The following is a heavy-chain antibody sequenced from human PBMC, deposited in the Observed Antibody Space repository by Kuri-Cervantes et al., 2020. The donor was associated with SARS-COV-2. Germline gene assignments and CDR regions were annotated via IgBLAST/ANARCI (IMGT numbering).Heavy chain of an antibody. J-gene: IGHJ4*02. CDR3: ATWPYGDYGLLDY. V-gene: IGHV3-23*01. D-gene: IGHD4-17*01. CDR2: ISGSGGST. Sequence: ETLSLTCAASGVTFSSYAMSWVRQAPGKGLEWVSAISGSGGSTYYADSVKGRFTISRDNSKNTLYLQMNSLRAEDTAVYYCATWPYGDYGLLDYWGQGTLVTVSS. CDR1: GVTFSSYA.